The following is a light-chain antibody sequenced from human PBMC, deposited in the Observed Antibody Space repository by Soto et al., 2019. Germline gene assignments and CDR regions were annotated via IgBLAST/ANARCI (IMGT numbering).Light chain of an antibody. CDR3: QIDNSALRIT. CDR1: QCISNY. CDR2: GAS. Sequence: DIQMTQSPSSLSASVGDRVTITCRASQCISNYLAWYQQKPGEVRKLLIYGASTLQSGDPSRFSGSGSGTEFTLTITSLQPEDVANYCCQIDNSALRITFGPGTTVDIK. V-gene: IGKV1-27*01. J-gene: IGKJ3*01.